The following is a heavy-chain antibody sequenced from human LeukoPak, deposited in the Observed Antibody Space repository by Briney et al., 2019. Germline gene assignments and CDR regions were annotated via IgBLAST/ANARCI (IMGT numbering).Heavy chain of an antibody. J-gene: IGHJ6*02. CDR2: IYSGGST. D-gene: IGHD1-7*01. Sequence: PGGSLRLSCAASGFTVSSNYMSWVRQAPGKGLEWVSVIYSGGSTYYADSVKGRFTISRDNSKNTLYLQLNSLRAEDTAVYYCAKEAKKPRTRMGLQGGGMDVWGQGTTVTVSS. CDR3: AKEAKKPRTRMGLQGGGMDV. CDR1: GFTVSSNY. V-gene: IGHV3-66*01.